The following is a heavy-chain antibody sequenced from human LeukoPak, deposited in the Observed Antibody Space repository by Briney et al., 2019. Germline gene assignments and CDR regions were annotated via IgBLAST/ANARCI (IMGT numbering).Heavy chain of an antibody. D-gene: IGHD2/OR15-2a*01. CDR2: ISGSGGST. J-gene: IGHJ4*02. Sequence: GGSLRLSCAASGFTFSDFAMSWVRQAPGKGLEWVSAISGSGGSTYYADSVKGRFTISRDNAKNSLYLQMNSLRAEDTAVYYCASNSGPVNYWGQGTLVTVSS. V-gene: IGHV3-23*01. CDR1: GFTFSDFA. CDR3: ASNSGPVNY.